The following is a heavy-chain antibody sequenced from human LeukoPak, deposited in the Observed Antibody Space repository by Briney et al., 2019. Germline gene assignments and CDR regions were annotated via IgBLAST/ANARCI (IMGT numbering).Heavy chain of an antibody. CDR2: IYYGGST. CDR1: GGSISSGGYY. V-gene: IGHV4-31*03. Sequence: SETLSLTCTVSGGSISSGGYYWRWIRQHPGKGLEWIGYIYYGGSTYYNPSLKSRVTISVDTSKNQFSLKLSSVTAADTAVYYCARDVPQYYFDYWGQGTLVTVSS. CDR3: ARDVPQYYFDY. J-gene: IGHJ4*02.